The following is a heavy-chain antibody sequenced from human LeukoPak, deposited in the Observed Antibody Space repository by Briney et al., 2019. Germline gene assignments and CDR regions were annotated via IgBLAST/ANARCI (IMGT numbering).Heavy chain of an antibody. D-gene: IGHD2-15*01. J-gene: IGHJ4*02. CDR1: GGSISSYY. CDR3: ARGSVVAANLHFDY. Sequence: PSETLSLTCTVSGGSISSYYWIWIRQPPGKGLEWIGYIYYSGSTNYNPSFKSRVTISVDTSKNQFSLKLSSVTAADTAVYYCARGSVVAANLHFDYWGQGTLVTVSS. V-gene: IGHV4-59*01. CDR2: IYYSGST.